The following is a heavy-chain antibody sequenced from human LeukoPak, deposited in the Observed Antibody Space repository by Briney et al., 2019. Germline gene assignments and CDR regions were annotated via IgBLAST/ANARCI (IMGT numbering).Heavy chain of an antibody. J-gene: IGHJ5*02. CDR3: ARKGTTGTDFSWFDP. D-gene: IGHD1-7*01. CDR2: INHSGST. V-gene: IGHV4-34*01. CDR1: GGSFSGYY. Sequence: SETLSLTCAVYGGSFSGYYWSWIRQPPGKGLEWIGEINHSGSTNYNPSLKSRVTISVDTSKYQFSLKLSSVTAADTAVYYCARKGTTGTDFSWFDPWGQGTLVTVSS.